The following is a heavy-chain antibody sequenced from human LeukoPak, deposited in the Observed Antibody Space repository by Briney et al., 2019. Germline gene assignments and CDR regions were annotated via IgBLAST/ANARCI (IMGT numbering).Heavy chain of an antibody. V-gene: IGHV4-38-2*02. CDR3: ARVFHIVVVTEWYFDL. D-gene: IGHD2-21*02. CDR1: GYSISSGYY. Sequence: SETLSLTCTVSGYSISSGYYWGWIRQPPGQGLEWIGSIYHSGSTYYNPSLKSRVTISVDTSKNQFSLKLSSVTAADTAVYYCARVFHIVVVTEWYFDLWGRGTLVTVSS. CDR2: IYHSGST. J-gene: IGHJ2*01.